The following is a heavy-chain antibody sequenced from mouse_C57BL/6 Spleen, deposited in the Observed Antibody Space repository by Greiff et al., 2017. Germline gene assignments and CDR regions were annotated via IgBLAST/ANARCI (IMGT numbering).Heavy chain of an antibody. J-gene: IGHJ2*01. Sequence: QVHVKQSGAELARPGASVKMSCKASGYTFTSYTMHWVKQRPGQGLEWIGYINPSSGYTTYNQKFKDKATLTADKSSSTAYMQLSSLTSEDSAVYYCARGDYGNDWGKGTTLTVSS. V-gene: IGHV1-4*01. D-gene: IGHD2-1*01. CDR2: INPSSGYT. CDR3: ARGDYGND. CDR1: GYTFTSYT.